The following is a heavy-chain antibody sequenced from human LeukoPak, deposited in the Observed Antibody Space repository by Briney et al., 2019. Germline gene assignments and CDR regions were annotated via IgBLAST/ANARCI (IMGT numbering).Heavy chain of an antibody. CDR3: AGGTYDFWSGRPYNWFDP. D-gene: IGHD3-3*01. CDR1: GGSISSYY. J-gene: IGHJ5*02. CDR2: IYYSGST. V-gene: IGHV4-59*01. Sequence: NPSETLSLTCTVSGGSISSYYWSWIRQPPGKGLEWIGYIYYSGSTNYNPSLKSRVTISVDTSKNQFSLKLSSVTAADTAVYYCAGGTYDFWSGRPYNWFDPWGQGTLVTVSS.